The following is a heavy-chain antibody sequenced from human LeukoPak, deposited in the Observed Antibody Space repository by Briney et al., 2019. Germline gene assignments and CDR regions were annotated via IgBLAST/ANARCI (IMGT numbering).Heavy chain of an antibody. V-gene: IGHV4-34*01. CDR1: GGSFSGYY. CDR3: ARKNDAHYDFWSGNLRYYFDY. J-gene: IGHJ4*02. Sequence: SSETLSLTCAVYGGSFSGYYWSWIRQPPGKGLEWIGEINHSGSTNYNPSLKSRVTISVDTSKNQFSLRLSSVTAADTAVYYCARKNDAHYDFWSGNLRYYFDYWGQGTLVTVSS. CDR2: INHSGST. D-gene: IGHD3-3*01.